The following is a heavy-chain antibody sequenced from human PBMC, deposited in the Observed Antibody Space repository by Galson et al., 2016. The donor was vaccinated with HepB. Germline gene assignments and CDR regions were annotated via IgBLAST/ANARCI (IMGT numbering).Heavy chain of an antibody. CDR3: ASVREQQVLDAFDI. Sequence: SLRLSCATSGFTFTRYNMNWVRQAPGKGLEWVSSISSGSSYIYYADSVKGRFTISRDNVRKSLYLQMNSLRPEDTAVYYCASVREQQVLDAFDIWCQGTMVTVSS. J-gene: IGHJ3*02. D-gene: IGHD6-13*01. V-gene: IGHV3-21*01. CDR1: GFTFTRYN. CDR2: ISSGSSYI.